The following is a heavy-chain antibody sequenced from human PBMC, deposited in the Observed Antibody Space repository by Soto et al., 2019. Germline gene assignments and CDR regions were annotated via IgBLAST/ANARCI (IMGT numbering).Heavy chain of an antibody. D-gene: IGHD2-15*01. CDR1: GFALSSYS. V-gene: IGHV3-21*01. CDR2: TFNFDGSL. Sequence: EVQLVESGGRLVKPGGSLRLSCAASGFALSSYSIGWVRQAPGKGLEWVSFTFNFDGSLYYADSVKGRFAISRDNAKNSVYLQMNSLRAEDTAVYYCAREEGYCGGGGCFRGAFGLWGQGTVVTVSS. J-gene: IGHJ3*01. CDR3: AREEGYCGGGGCFRGAFGL.